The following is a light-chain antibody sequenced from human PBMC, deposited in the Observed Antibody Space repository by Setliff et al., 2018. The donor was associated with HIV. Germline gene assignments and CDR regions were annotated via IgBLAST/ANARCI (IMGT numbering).Light chain of an antibody. V-gene: IGLV2-14*01. CDR1: SSDVGGYNY. Sequence: LTQPASVSGSPGQSTTISCTGTSSDVGGYNYVSWYQQHPGKVPKLIIYEVSNRPSGVSNRFSGSKSDNTASLTISGLQAEDEADYYCSSNTRSRTRVFGTGTKVTVL. CDR3: SSNTRSRTRV. J-gene: IGLJ1*01. CDR2: EVS.